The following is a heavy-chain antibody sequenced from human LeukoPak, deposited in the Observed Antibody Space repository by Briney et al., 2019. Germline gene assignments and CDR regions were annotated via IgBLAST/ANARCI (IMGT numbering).Heavy chain of an antibody. D-gene: IGHD4-17*01. CDR1: GYTFTSYG. J-gene: IGHJ3*02. CDR3: ARELVTTVTTVDAFDI. V-gene: IGHV1-18*01. CDR2: ISAYNGNT. Sequence: ASVKVSCKASGYTFTSYGISWVRQAPGQGLEWMRWISAYNGNTNYAQKLQGRVTMTTDTSTSTAYMELRSLRSDDTAVYYCARELVTTVTTVDAFDIWGQGTMVTVSS.